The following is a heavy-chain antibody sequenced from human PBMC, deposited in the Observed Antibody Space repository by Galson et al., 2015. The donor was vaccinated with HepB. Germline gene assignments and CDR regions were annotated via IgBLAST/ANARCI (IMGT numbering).Heavy chain of an antibody. CDR1: GFTFSSYR. J-gene: IGHJ6*02. Sequence: SLRLSCAASGFTFSSYRMHWVRQVPGKGLVWVSRINSGGSGATYADSVKGRFTISRDNAKNTLYLQMNSLTAEDTAVYYCARDRRVGEDYGVDVWGQGTTVIVSS. CDR2: INSGGSGA. D-gene: IGHD3-10*01. V-gene: IGHV3-74*01. CDR3: ARDRRVGEDYGVDV.